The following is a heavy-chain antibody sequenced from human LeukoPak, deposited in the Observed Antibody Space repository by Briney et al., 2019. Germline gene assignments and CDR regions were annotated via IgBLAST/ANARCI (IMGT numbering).Heavy chain of an antibody. CDR2: IERDGSKK. V-gene: IGHV3-7*01. J-gene: IGHJ4*02. Sequence: GGSLRLSCAASGFTFSSFWLTWVRQPPGKGLEWVANIERDGSKKTYVDSVKGRFTITRDNAKNSLYLQMSSLRAEDTAVYYCATAPAAADSFWGQGTLVAVSA. CDR1: GFTFSSFW. CDR3: ATAPAAADSF. D-gene: IGHD6-13*01.